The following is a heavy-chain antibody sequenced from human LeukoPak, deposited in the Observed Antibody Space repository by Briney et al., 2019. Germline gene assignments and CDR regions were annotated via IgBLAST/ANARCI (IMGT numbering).Heavy chain of an antibody. CDR1: GFTFSSYA. V-gene: IGHV3-30-3*01. J-gene: IGHJ4*02. Sequence: GGSLRLSCAASGFTFSSYATHWVRQAPGKGLEWVAVISYDGSNKYYADSVKGRFTISRDNSKNTLYLQMNSLRAEDTAVYYCARISGSSFWGQGTLVTVSS. CDR2: ISYDGSNK. D-gene: IGHD1-26*01. CDR3: ARISGSSF.